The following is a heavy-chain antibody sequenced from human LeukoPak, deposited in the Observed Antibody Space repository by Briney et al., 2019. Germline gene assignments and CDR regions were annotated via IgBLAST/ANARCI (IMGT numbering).Heavy chain of an antibody. D-gene: IGHD3-10*01. Sequence: PGGSLRLSCAGYGITLSELWMNWVRQVPGKGLEWVANIKQDGSEKKYVDSVKGRFTISRDNAKNSVYLQMNSLRAEDTAVYFCARGGATMAYYWGQGALVTVSS. CDR3: ARGGATMAYY. J-gene: IGHJ4*02. V-gene: IGHV3-7*02. CDR1: GITLSELW. CDR2: IKQDGSEK.